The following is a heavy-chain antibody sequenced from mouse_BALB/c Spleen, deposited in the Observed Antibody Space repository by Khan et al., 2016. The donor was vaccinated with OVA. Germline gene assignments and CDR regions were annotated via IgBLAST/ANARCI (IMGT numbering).Heavy chain of an antibody. CDR2: IAPGSGSP. Sequence: DLVKPGASVKLSCKASGYTFTSYWINWIKQRPGQGLEWIGRIAPGSGSPYYNEMFKGKATLTVDTSSSTAYIQLSSLSSEDSVVYFCTRENYYGSSCYAMDYWGQGTSVTVSS. J-gene: IGHJ4*01. CDR1: GYTFTSYW. CDR3: TRENYYGSSCYAMDY. D-gene: IGHD1-1*01. V-gene: IGHV1S41*01.